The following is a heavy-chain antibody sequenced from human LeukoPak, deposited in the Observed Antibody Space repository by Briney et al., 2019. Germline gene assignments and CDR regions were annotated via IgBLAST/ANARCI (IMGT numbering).Heavy chain of an antibody. CDR3: ASAEGYGDYYYYYMDV. V-gene: IGHV1-8*01. J-gene: IGHJ6*03. CDR1: GYTFTSYD. D-gene: IGHD5-12*01. CDR2: MNPNSGNT. Sequence: ASVKVSCEASGYTFTSYDINWVRQATGQGLEWMGWMNPNSGNTGYAQKFQGRVTMTRNTSISTAYMELSSLRSEDTAVYYCASAEGYGDYYYYYMDVWGKGTTVTVSS.